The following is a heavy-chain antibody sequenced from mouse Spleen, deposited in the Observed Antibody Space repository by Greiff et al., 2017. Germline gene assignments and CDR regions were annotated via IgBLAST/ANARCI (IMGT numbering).Heavy chain of an antibody. V-gene: IGHV1-64*01. CDR2: IHPNSGST. CDR3: AIYYGNSFPLDC. Sequence: QVQLQQPGAELVKPGASVNLSCKASGYTFTSYWMHWVKQRPGQGLEWIGMIHPNSGSTNYNEKFKSKATLTVDKSSSTAYMQLSSLTSEDSAVHCYAIYYGNSFPLDCWGQGTTLTVSS. CDR1: GYTFTSYW. D-gene: IGHD1-1*01. J-gene: IGHJ2*01.